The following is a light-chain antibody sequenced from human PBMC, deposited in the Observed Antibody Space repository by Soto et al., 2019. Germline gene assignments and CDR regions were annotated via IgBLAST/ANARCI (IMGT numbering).Light chain of an antibody. CDR3: SSYTTSDTVV. CDR1: SSDIGGYNY. V-gene: IGLV2-14*01. CDR2: EVS. J-gene: IGLJ2*01. Sequence: QSVLTQPASVSGSPGQSITISCTGTSSDIGGYNYVSWYQQHPGKAPKLMLYEVSNRPSGVSNRFSGSKSANMASLTISELQAEDEADYYCSSYTTSDTVVFGGGTKLTVL.